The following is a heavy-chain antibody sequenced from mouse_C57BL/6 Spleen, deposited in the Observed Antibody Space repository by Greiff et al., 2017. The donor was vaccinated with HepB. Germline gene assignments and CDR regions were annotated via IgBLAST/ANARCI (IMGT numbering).Heavy chain of an antibody. J-gene: IGHJ2*01. CDR3: ARDRLWDY. CDR1: GFTFSSYA. CDR2: ISDGGSYT. Sequence: DVKLVESGGGLVKPGGSLKLSCAASGFTFSSYAMSWVRQTPEKRLEWVATISDGGSYTYYPDNVKGRFTISRDNAKNNLYLQMSHLKSEDTAMYYCARDRLWDYWGQGTTLTVSS. V-gene: IGHV5-4*01.